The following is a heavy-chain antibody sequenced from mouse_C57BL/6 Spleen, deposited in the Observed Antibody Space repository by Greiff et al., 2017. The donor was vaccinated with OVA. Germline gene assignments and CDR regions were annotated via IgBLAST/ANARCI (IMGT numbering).Heavy chain of an antibody. V-gene: IGHV8-2*01. J-gene: IGHJ4*01. D-gene: IGHD1-1*01. CDR3: WRKSGYGSSYGFYYAMDY. Sequence: QVTLKVSGPGILQPSQTLSLACTFSGISLSTSGMGLSWLRKPSGKALEWLASIWNNDNYYNPSLKSRLTISKETSNYHVFLKLTSVDTPDSATYYGAWRKSGYGSSYGFYYAMDYWGQETSVTVSS. CDR2: WNNDNY. CDR1: ISLSTSGMGL.